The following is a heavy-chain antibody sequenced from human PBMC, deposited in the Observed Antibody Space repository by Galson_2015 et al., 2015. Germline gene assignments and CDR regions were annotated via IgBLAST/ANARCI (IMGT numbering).Heavy chain of an antibody. CDR2: IYSGHSDT. V-gene: IGHV5-51*03. CDR3: ARAYSSSWLRSAFAY. Sequence: SGAEVNKPGESLRISCKASGYSFTNYWIAWARQMPGSGLEWMGIIYSGHSDTRYNPSFQGQVTISADKSLTTAYLQWRSLKASDTAVYYCARAYSSSWLRSAFAYWGQGTPVTVTS. CDR1: GYSFTNYW. D-gene: IGHD6-13*01. J-gene: IGHJ4*02.